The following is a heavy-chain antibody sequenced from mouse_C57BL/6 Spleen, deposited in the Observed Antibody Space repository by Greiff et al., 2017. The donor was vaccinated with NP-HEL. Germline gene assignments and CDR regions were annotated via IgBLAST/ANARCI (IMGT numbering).Heavy chain of an antibody. Sequence: EVKLVESGGGLVQPGGSLKLSCAASGFPFSDYYMYWVRQTPEKRLEWVAYISNGGGRTSYPVTVNGRFTISRDNAKNTLYLQMSRLKSEDTAMYYCSRRGYYLYYFDYWGQGTTLTVSS. CDR1: GFPFSDYY. D-gene: IGHD2-3*01. J-gene: IGHJ2*01. CDR3: SRRGYYLYYFDY. CDR2: ISNGGGRT. V-gene: IGHV5-12*01.